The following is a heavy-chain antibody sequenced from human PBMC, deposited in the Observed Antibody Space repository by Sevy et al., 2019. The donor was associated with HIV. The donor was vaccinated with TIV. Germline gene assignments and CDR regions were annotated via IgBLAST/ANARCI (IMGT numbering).Heavy chain of an antibody. D-gene: IGHD2-15*01. J-gene: IGHJ5*02. CDR1: GFTFSSYA. CDR2: KSYDGSNK. CDR3: ARDGGGGYCSGGSCLYWFDP. V-gene: IGHV3-30-3*01. Sequence: GGSLRLSCAASGFTFSSYAMHWVRQAPGKGLEWVAVKSYDGSNKYYADSVKGRFTISRDNSKNTLYLQMNSLRAEDTAVYYCARDGGGGYCSGGSCLYWFDPWGQGTLVTVSS.